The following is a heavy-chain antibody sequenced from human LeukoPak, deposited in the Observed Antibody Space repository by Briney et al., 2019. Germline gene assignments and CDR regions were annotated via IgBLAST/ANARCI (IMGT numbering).Heavy chain of an antibody. CDR3: SRHLGNYYGSGSYLGYYMDV. Sequence: SETLSLTCTVSGGSISSYYWSWIRQPPGKGLEWIGYIYYSGSINYNPSLKSRVTISVDTSKNQFSLKLSSVTAADTAEYYCSRHLGNYYGSGSYLGYYMDVWGKGSRSPSP. CDR1: GGSISSYY. D-gene: IGHD3-10*01. J-gene: IGHJ6*03. V-gene: IGHV4-59*08. CDR2: IYYSGSI.